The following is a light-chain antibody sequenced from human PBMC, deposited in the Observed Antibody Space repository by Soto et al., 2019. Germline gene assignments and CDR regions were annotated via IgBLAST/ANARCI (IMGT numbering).Light chain of an antibody. J-gene: IGKJ5*01. V-gene: IGKV3-15*01. Sequence: EIVMTQSPATLSVSPGERATLSCRASKSVSSNLAWYQQNPGQAPRLLIYGASTRATGIPARFSGSGSGTAFTLTSSSLQSEDCAVYYCQQYNNWSPITFGQGPRLELQ. CDR2: GAS. CDR1: KSVSSN. CDR3: QQYNNWSPIT.